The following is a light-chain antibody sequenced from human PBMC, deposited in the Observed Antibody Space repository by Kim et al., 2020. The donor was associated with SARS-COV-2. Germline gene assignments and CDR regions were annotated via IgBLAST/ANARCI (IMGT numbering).Light chain of an antibody. CDR2: AVS. V-gene: IGKV1-9*01. Sequence: DIQLTQSPSSLSASVGDRVTITCRASLDISTYLAWYQQKPGRAPKLLIYAVSTLQSGVPSRFSGGGSGAYFTLTISSLQPEDFASYYCQQLNWYPTFGQGTKLEI. J-gene: IGKJ2*01. CDR3: QQLNWYPT. CDR1: LDISTY.